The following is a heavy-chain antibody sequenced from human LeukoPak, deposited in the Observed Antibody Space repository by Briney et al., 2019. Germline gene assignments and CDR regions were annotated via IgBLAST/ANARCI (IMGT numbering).Heavy chain of an antibody. CDR1: GGSISSSSSY. J-gene: IGHJ3*02. CDR2: IYYSGST. V-gene: IGHV4-39*01. Sequence: SETLSLTCTVFGGSISSSSSYWGWIRQPPGKGLEWIGSIYYSGSTYYNPSLKSRVTISVDTSKNQFSLKLSSVSAAHTAVYYCARGLGYGSGSYYLGFDIWGQGTMVTVSS. CDR3: ARGLGYGSGSYYLGFDI. D-gene: IGHD3-10*01.